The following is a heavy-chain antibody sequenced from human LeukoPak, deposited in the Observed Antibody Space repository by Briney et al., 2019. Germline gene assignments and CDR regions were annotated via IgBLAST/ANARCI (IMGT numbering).Heavy chain of an antibody. D-gene: IGHD2-21*02. Sequence: GGSLTLSCAASGFTFSSYGMHWVRQAPGKWLESVTVISYDGRGAYYADSVTRRFTISRDNSKNSLYLQMNRLRAEDTAVYYCANELGDFDAFDIWGQGTMVTVSS. V-gene: IGHV3-30*18. CDR1: GFTFSSYG. CDR3: ANELGDFDAFDI. CDR2: ISYDGRGA. J-gene: IGHJ3*02.